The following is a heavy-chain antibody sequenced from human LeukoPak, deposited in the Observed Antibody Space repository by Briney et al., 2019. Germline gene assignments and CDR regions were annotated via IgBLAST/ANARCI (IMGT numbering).Heavy chain of an antibody. CDR1: GYTFTGYY. Sequence: ASVKVSCKVSGYTFTGYYMHWVRQAPGQGLEWMGWINPNSGGTNYAQKFQGRVTMTRDTSISTAYMELSRLRSDDTAVYYCARVGTRGLWSYMDVWGKGTTVTVSS. V-gene: IGHV1-2*02. D-gene: IGHD4/OR15-4a*01. J-gene: IGHJ6*03. CDR3: ARVGTRGLWSYMDV. CDR2: INPNSGGT.